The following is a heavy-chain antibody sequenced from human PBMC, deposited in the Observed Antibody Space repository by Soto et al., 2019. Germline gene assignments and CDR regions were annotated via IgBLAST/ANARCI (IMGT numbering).Heavy chain of an antibody. D-gene: IGHD3-22*01. Sequence: GGSLRLSCGVSGFSFSNYAMSWVRQAPGKGLEWVSAISGSGAGTYYADSVKGRFTISRDNSKNTLYLQMSSLRVEDTAVYYCAKRDGYYLDFWGPGTLVTVSS. J-gene: IGHJ4*02. CDR3: AKRDGYYLDF. CDR2: ISGSGAGT. CDR1: GFSFSNYA. V-gene: IGHV3-23*01.